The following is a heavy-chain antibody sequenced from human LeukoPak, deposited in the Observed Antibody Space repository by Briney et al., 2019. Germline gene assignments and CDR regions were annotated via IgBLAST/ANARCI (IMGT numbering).Heavy chain of an antibody. Sequence: PGGSLRLSCAASGFTFSSYAMSWVRQALGKGLECISGFSGSGGSTYYADSVKGRFTISRDNSKNTLYLQMNSLRAEDTAVYYCARGGPFSNHWGQGTLVTVSS. CDR2: FSGSGGST. V-gene: IGHV3-23*01. CDR1: GFTFSSYA. D-gene: IGHD3-10*01. CDR3: ARGGPFSNH. J-gene: IGHJ4*02.